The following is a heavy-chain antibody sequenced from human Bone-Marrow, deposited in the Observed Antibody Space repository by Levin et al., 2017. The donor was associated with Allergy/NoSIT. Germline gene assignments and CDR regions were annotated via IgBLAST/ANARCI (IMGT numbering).Heavy chain of an antibody. CDR2: IYSDGNT. CDR1: GITVSTSY. J-gene: IGHJ4*02. V-gene: IGHV3-53*01. CDR3: AREYHGYALY. Sequence: ETLSLTCAASGITVSTSYMAWVRQDPGKGLEWVSIIYSDGNTYHADSVKGRFTISRDNSKNTLYLQMNSLRAEDTAVYYCAREYHGYALYWGQGTLVTVSS. D-gene: IGHD5-12*01.